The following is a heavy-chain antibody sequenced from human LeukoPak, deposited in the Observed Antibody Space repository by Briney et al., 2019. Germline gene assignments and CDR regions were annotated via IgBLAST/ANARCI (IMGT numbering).Heavy chain of an antibody. J-gene: IGHJ4*02. D-gene: IGHD2-15*01. CDR2: IIPILGIA. CDR3: ARLMVAANIGYCSGGSCYSSDY. Sequence: ASVKVSCKASGGTFSSYAISWVRQAPGQGLEWMGRIIPILGIANYAQKYQGRVTITADKSTNTAYMELSSLRSEDTAVYYCARLMVAANIGYCSGGSCYSSDYWGQGTLVTVSS. CDR1: GGTFSSYA. V-gene: IGHV1-69*04.